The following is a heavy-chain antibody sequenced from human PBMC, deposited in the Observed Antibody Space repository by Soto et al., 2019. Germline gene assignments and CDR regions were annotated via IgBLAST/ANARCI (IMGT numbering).Heavy chain of an antibody. CDR3: ASFRWGFGVVITPRDESNMDV. V-gene: IGHV3-33*01. CDR2: IWYDGSNK. Sequence: GGSLRLSCAASGFTFSSYGMHWVRQAPGKGLEWVAVIWYDGSNKYYADSVKGRFTISRDNSKNTLYLQMNSLRAEDTAVYYCASFRWGFGVVITPRDESNMDVWGKGTTVTVSS. CDR1: GFTFSSYG. D-gene: IGHD3-3*01. J-gene: IGHJ6*03.